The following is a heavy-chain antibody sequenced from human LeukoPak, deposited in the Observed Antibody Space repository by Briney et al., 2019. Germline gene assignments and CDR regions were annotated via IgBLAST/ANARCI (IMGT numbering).Heavy chain of an antibody. CDR1: GYTFTSYA. Sequence: ASVKVSCKASGYTFTSYAMHWVRQAPGQRLEWMGWINAGNGNTKYSQKFQGRVTITADESTSTAYMELSSLRSEDTAVYYCARDPSSSSSEGYWGQGTLVTVSS. J-gene: IGHJ4*02. CDR3: ARDPSSSSSEGY. V-gene: IGHV1-3*01. D-gene: IGHD6-13*01. CDR2: INAGNGNT.